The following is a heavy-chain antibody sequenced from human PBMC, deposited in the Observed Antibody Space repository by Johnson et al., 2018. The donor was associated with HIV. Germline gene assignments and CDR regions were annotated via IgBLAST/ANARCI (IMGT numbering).Heavy chain of an antibody. CDR1: GFTFSRCA. V-gene: IGHV3-30-3*01. CDR3: ARGVSPERQAGPDAFDV. Sequence: QVQLVESGGGVVQPGRSLRLSCAASGFTFSRCAMHWVRQSPGKGLEWVAVISYDGNNKYYADSVKGRFTISRDNSKNTLYLQMNSLRAEDTAVYDCARGVSPERQAGPDAFDVWGQGTMVTVSS. J-gene: IGHJ3*01. CDR2: ISYDGNNK. D-gene: IGHD1-14*01.